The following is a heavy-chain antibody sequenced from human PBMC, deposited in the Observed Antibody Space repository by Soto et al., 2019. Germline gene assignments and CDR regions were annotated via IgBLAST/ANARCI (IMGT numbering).Heavy chain of an antibody. CDR3: AKKSGVGATWYFDY. CDR1: GGTFSSYA. CDR2: IVPLFRTT. J-gene: IGHJ4*02. D-gene: IGHD1-26*01. V-gene: IGHV1-69*06. Sequence: ASVKVSCKTSGGTFSSYAISWVRQAPGQGLEWMGGIVPLFRTTNYAQKFQGRVTITADTSTYTVYMELSGLRSGDTAVYYCAKKSGVGATWYFDYWGQGTLVTVSS.